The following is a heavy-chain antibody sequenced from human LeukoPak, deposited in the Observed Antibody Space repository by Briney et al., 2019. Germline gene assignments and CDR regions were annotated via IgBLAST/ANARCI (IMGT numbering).Heavy chain of an antibody. V-gene: IGHV3-30*03. CDR2: ISYDGNIK. CDR3: ARYCGASSCYAGFDH. D-gene: IGHD2-2*01. J-gene: IGHJ4*02. CDR1: GFTFSSYG. Sequence: PGGSLRLSCAASGFTFSSYGMHWVRQAPGKGLEWVAVISYDGNIKYYADSVKGRFTISRDNAKSTLYLQMNSLRAEDTAVYYCARYCGASSCYAGFDHWGQGSLVTVSS.